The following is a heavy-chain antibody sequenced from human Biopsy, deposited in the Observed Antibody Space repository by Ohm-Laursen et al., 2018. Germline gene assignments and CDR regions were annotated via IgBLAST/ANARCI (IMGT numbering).Heavy chain of an antibody. J-gene: IGHJ4*02. CDR2: ISAGGAGT. CDR1: GFTFSTYA. D-gene: IGHD2-2*02. Sequence: GSLRLSCAASGFTFSTYAMSWVRQAPGRGLEWVSAISAGGAGTYYADSVRGRFTVSRDGSKSTLYLQMSSLSAEDTAFYYCAKGGYCTTSSCYMDLDYWGQGTLVTVSS. CDR3: AKGGYCTTSSCYMDLDY. V-gene: IGHV3-23*01.